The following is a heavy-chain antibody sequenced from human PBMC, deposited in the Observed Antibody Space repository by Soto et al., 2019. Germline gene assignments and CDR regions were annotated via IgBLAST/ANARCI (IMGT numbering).Heavy chain of an antibody. V-gene: IGHV1-18*01. CDR2: ISAYNGNT. J-gene: IGHJ4*02. CDR3: ARVRRHYYDSSGDYYFDY. CDR1: GYTFTSYD. D-gene: IGHD3-22*01. Sequence: ASVKVSCKASGYTFTSYDISWVRQAPGQGLEWMGWISAYNGNTNYAQKLQGRVTMTTDTSTSTAYMELRSLRSDDTAVYYCARVRRHYYDSSGDYYFDYWGQGTLVTVSS.